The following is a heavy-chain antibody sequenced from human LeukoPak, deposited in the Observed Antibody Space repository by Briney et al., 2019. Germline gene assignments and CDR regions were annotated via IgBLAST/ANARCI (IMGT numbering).Heavy chain of an antibody. CDR1: GGTFSSYA. Sequence: GASVKVSCKASGGTFSSYAISWVRQAPGQGLEWMGGIIPIFGTANYAQKFQGRVTITADESTSTAYMELSSLRSEDTAVYYCAVIDCSSTSCVMGYYYYMDVWGKGTTVTISS. CDR2: IIPIFGTA. V-gene: IGHV1-69*13. D-gene: IGHD2-2*01. J-gene: IGHJ6*03. CDR3: AVIDCSSTSCVMGYYYYMDV.